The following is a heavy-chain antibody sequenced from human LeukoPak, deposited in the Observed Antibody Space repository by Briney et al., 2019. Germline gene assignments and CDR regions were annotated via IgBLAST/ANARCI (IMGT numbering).Heavy chain of an antibody. V-gene: IGHV4-59*01. CDR3: ARDLTYGDFPHNWFDP. D-gene: IGHD4-17*01. CDR1: GGSISSYY. Sequence: SETLSLTCTVSGGSISSYYWSWIRQPPRKGLEWIGYIYYSGSTNYNPSLKSRVTISVDTSKNQFSLNLSSVTAADTAVYYCARDLTYGDFPHNWFDPWGQGTLDTVSS. J-gene: IGHJ5*02. CDR2: IYYSGST.